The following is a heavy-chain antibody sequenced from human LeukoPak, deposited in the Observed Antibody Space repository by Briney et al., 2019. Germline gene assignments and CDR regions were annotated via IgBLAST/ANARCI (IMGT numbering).Heavy chain of an antibody. Sequence: ASVKVSCKASGGTFSSYAINWVRQATGQGLEWMGWMSPNSGNTGYAQKFQGRVTITRNTSISTAYMELSSLRSEDTAVYYCARTSYDSSAYRSDYWGQGTLVTVSS. CDR1: GGTFSSYA. V-gene: IGHV1-8*03. CDR3: ARTSYDSSAYRSDY. CDR2: MSPNSGNT. D-gene: IGHD3-22*01. J-gene: IGHJ4*02.